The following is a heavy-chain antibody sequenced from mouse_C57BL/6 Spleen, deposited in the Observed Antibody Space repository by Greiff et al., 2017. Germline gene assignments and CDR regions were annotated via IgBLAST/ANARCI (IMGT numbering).Heavy chain of an antibody. Sequence: VQLQQSGAELSKPGASVKLSCKASGYTFTSYWLHWVKQRPGQGLEWIGYINPSSGYTTYNQKFKDKATLTADKSSSTAYMQLNGLTYEHSAVYYCATNYYSNYVSFDYWGQGATLTVAS. CDR3: ATNYYSNYVSFDY. V-gene: IGHV1-7*01. CDR2: INPSSGYT. J-gene: IGHJ2*01. CDR1: GYTFTSYW. D-gene: IGHD2-5*01.